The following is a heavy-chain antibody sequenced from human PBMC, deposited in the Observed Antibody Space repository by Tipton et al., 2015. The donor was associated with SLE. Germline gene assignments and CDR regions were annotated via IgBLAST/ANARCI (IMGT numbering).Heavy chain of an antibody. J-gene: IGHJ3*02. CDR2: IYLSGST. V-gene: IGHV4-38-2*01. CDR3: ARGSFFIPTWTQDAFDI. Sequence: TLSLTCAVSGYSISTGYYWGWFRPPPGKGLEWIASIYLSGSTYYNPSLKSRVTISLDTSKNHFSLKMNSVTAADTAIYYCARGSFFIPTWTQDAFDILGQGTLVTVSS. D-gene: IGHD1-1*01. CDR1: GYSISTGYY.